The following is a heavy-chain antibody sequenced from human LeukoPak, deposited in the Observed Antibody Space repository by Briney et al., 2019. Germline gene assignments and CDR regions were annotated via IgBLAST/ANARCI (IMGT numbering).Heavy chain of an antibody. J-gene: IGHJ5*02. Sequence: PSETLSLTCTVSGGSISSGDYYWSWIRQPPGKGLEWIGYIYYSGSTYYNPSLKSRVTISVDTSKNQFSLKLSSVTAADTAVYYCARSSGVMVRGVTNWFDPWGQGTLVTVSS. CDR1: GGSISSGDYY. CDR3: ARSSGVMVRGVTNWFDP. D-gene: IGHD3-10*01. CDR2: IYYSGST. V-gene: IGHV4-30-4*01.